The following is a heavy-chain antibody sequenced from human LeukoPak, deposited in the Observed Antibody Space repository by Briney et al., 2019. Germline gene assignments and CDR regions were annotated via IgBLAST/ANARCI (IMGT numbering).Heavy chain of an antibody. V-gene: IGHV4-59*08. D-gene: IGHD2-15*01. CDR2: IYYSGNT. CDR3: ARQGYCSGGSCYFFDY. Sequence: SETLSLTCTVSGGSMTYYYWTWIRQPPGKGLEWIGYIYYSGNTNYNPSLKSRVTISVDTSKNQFSLKLSSVTAADTAVYYCARQGYCSGGSCYFFDYWGQGTLVTVSS. J-gene: IGHJ4*02. CDR1: GGSMTYYY.